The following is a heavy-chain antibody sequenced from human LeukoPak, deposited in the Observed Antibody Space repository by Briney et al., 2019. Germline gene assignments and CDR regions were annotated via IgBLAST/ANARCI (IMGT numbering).Heavy chain of an antibody. CDR2: IIPIFGTA. CDR3: ARGAQLWLRGSFDY. Sequence: SVKVSCKASGGTFSSYAISWVRQAPGQGLEWMGGIIPIFGTANYAQKFQGRVTITTDESTSTAYMELSSLRSEDTAVYYCARGAQLWLRGSFDYWGQGTLVTVSS. V-gene: IGHV1-69*05. D-gene: IGHD5-18*01. CDR1: GGTFSSYA. J-gene: IGHJ4*02.